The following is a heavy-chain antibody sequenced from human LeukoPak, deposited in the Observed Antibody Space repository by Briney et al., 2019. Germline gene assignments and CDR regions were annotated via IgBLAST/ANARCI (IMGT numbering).Heavy chain of an antibody. CDR3: ARDYDILTTENWFDP. CDR1: GFTFSSYS. J-gene: IGHJ5*02. V-gene: IGHV3-21*01. CDR2: ISSSSSYI. D-gene: IGHD3-9*01. Sequence: PGGSLRLSCAASGFTFSSYSMNWVRQAPGKGLEWVSSISSSSSYIYYADSVKGRFTISRDNAKNSLYLQMNSLRAEDTAAYYCARDYDILTTENWFDPWGQGTLVTVSS.